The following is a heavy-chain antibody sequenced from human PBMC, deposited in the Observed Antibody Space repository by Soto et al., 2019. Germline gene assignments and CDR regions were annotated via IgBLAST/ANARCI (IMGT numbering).Heavy chain of an antibody. Sequence: GGSLRLSCAASGFTFSSYVMHWVRQAPGKGLEWVAVISYDGSNKYYADSVKGRFTISRDNSKNTLYLQMNSLRAEDTAVYYCAKDAYSSAFDYWGQGTLVTVSS. J-gene: IGHJ4*02. D-gene: IGHD3-22*01. CDR2: ISYDGSNK. CDR3: AKDAYSSAFDY. V-gene: IGHV3-30*18. CDR1: GFTFSSYV.